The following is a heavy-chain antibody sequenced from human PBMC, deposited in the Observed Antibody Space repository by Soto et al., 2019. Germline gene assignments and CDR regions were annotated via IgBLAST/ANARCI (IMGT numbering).Heavy chain of an antibody. J-gene: IGHJ3*02. CDR3: ARDRSGSGWFNAFDI. Sequence: SQTLSLTCAISGDSVFSSTAAWNWIRQSPSRGLEWLGRTYYRSKWYNDYAVSVKSRITINSDTSKHQFSLQLNSVTPEDTAVYYCARDRSGSGWFNAFDIWGHGTMVTVSS. V-gene: IGHV6-1*01. D-gene: IGHD6-19*01. CDR1: GDSVFSSTAA. CDR2: TYYRSKWYN.